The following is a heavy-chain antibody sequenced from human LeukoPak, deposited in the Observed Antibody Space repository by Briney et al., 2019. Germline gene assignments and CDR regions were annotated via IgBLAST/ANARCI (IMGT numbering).Heavy chain of an antibody. D-gene: IGHD5-18*01. J-gene: IGHJ6*02. V-gene: IGHV1-8*01. Sequence: ASVKVSCKASGYTFTSYDFNWLRQATGQGPEWMGWMNPNSGATGYAQKFQGRVTMTRDTSTSTVYMELSSLRSEDTAVYYCARVVLGGYSYGSSHYYYGMDVWGQGTTVTVSS. CDR2: MNPNSGAT. CDR1: GYTFTSYD. CDR3: ARVVLGGYSYGSSHYYYGMDV.